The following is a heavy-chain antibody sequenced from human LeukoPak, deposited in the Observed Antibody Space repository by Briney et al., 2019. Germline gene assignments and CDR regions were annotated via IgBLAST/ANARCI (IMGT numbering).Heavy chain of an antibody. CDR1: GYTFTSNY. J-gene: IGHJ4*02. V-gene: IGHV1-46*01. CDR3: ARDLGYYDSSGYSRLFDY. D-gene: IGHD3-22*01. CDR2: INPSGGRT. Sequence: GASVKVSCKASGYTFTSNYMHWVRQAPGQGLEWMAIINPSGGRTSYAQKFQGRVTMTRDMSTSTVYMELSSLRSEDTAVYYCARDLGYYDSSGYSRLFDYWGQGTLVTVSS.